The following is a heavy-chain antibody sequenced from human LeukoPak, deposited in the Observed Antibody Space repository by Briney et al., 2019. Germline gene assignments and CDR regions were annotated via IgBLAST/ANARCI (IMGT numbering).Heavy chain of an antibody. CDR3: AKSIGRTSTSDGY. V-gene: IGHV3-66*01. D-gene: IGHD3-3*02. J-gene: IGHJ4*02. Sequence: GSLRLSCAASGYTVSDKPMTWVRQAAGKGLEWVSVIYSDGSTHYSESVKGRFYISRDNSKNTLYLQMNSLGVEDTAIYYCAKSIGRTSTSDGYWGQGTLVTVSS. CDR2: IYSDGST. CDR1: GYTVSDKP.